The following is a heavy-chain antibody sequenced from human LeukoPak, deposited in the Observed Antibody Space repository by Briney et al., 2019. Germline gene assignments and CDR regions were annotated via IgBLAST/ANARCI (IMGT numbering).Heavy chain of an antibody. CDR1: RGTFSNYG. CDR3: ARYSSSTSPYYYYYYMDV. V-gene: IGHV1-69*19. J-gene: IGHJ6*03. CDR2: IIPIFGTT. D-gene: IGHD2-2*01. Sequence: GSSVKVSCKASRGTFSNYGITWVRLAPGKGLEWMGGIIPIFGTTKYAQKFQGRVTITADESTSAVYMQLSSLTSEDTAVYYCARYSSSTSPYYYYYYMDVWGKGTTVTVSS.